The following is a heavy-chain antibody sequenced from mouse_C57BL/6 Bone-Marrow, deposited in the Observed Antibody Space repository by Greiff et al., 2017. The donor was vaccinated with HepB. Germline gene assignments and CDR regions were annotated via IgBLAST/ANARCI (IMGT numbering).Heavy chain of an antibody. J-gene: IGHJ3*01. CDR3: ARGHYYGSSYPFAY. V-gene: IGHV5-17*01. Sequence: EVQLVESGGGLVKPGGSLKLSCAASGFTFSHYGMHWVRQAPEKGLEWVAYISSGSSTIYYADTVKGRFTISRDNAKNTLFLQMTSLRSEDTAMYYCARGHYYGSSYPFAYWGQGTLVTVSA. D-gene: IGHD1-1*01. CDR1: GFTFSHYG. CDR2: ISSGSSTI.